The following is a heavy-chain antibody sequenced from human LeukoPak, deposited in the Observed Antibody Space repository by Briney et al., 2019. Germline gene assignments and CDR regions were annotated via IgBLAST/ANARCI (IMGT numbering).Heavy chain of an antibody. V-gene: IGHV3-48*04. CDR3: ATAALRFSEWRL. CDR1: GFTFSSYI. CDR2: ISSSSSTI. D-gene: IGHD3-3*01. J-gene: IGHJ4*02. Sequence: GGSLRLSCAASGFTFSSYIMNWVRQAPGKGLEWVSYISSSSSTIYYADSVKGRFTISRDNAKNSLYLRMNSLRAEDTAVYYCATAALRFSEWRLWGQGTLVTVSS.